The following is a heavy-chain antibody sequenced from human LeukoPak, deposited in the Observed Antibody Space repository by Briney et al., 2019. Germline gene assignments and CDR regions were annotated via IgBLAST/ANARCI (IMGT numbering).Heavy chain of an antibody. Sequence: PGGSLRLSCAASGFTFSSYAMHWVRQAPGKGLEWVAVISCDGSNKYYADSVKGRFTISRDNSKNTLYLQMNSLRAEDTAVYYCARGAIGSNLSGSGALWLFDYWGQGTLVTVSS. CDR2: ISCDGSNK. CDR1: GFTFSSYA. CDR3: ARGAIGSNLSGSGALWLFDY. J-gene: IGHJ4*02. D-gene: IGHD5-18*01. V-gene: IGHV3-30*04.